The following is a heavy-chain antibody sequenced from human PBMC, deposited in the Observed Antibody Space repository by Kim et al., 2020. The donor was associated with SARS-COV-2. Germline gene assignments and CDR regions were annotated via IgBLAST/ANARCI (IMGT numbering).Heavy chain of an antibody. D-gene: IGHD3-9*01. CDR1: GYTFTSYA. CDR3: AGDGYDILTGYRPFDY. J-gene: IGHJ4*02. V-gene: IGHV1-3*01. Sequence: ASVKVSCKASGYTFTSYAMHWVRQAPGQRLEWMGWINAGNGYTKYSQKFQGRVTITRHTSASTAYMELSSLRSEDTAVYYCAGDGYDILTGYRPFDYWGQGTLVTVSS. CDR2: INAGNGYT.